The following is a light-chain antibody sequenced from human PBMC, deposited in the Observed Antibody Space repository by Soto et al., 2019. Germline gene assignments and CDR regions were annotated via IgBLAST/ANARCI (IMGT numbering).Light chain of an antibody. CDR1: QNIDRW. CDR3: QQASGSLT. Sequence: DIPMTQSPSSVSASVGDRVTITCRASQNIDRWLAWYQQTPGKAPKVLIYAASTLQSGVPSRFSGSGSGTEFTLTISSLQPEDFAIYYCQQASGSLTFGPGTRVDVK. CDR2: AAS. V-gene: IGKV1D-12*01. J-gene: IGKJ5*01.